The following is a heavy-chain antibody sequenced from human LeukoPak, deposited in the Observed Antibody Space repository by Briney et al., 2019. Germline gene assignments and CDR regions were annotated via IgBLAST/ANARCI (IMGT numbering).Heavy chain of an antibody. D-gene: IGHD3-22*01. V-gene: IGHV4-38-2*02. J-gene: IGHJ3*02. CDR2: IYHSGST. CDR3: ARSPYYYDSSGYPTILPFDI. CDR1: GYSISSGYY. Sequence: SETLSLTCTVSGYSISSGYYWGWIRQPPGKGLEWIGSIYHSGSTYYNPSLKSRVTISVDTSKNQFSLKLSSVTAADTAVYYCARSPYYYDSSGYPTILPFDIWGQGTIVSVS.